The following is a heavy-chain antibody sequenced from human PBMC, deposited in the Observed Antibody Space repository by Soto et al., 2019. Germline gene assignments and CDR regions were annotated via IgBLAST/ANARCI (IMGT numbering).Heavy chain of an antibody. CDR2: IAVGSGYT. J-gene: IGHJ4*02. CDR3: AADATAWQQMVPSDY. D-gene: IGHD2-8*01. Sequence: SVKVSCKASGFTFTSSAFQWVRQARGQRLEWIGWIAVGSGYTNYAQRFQDRVTLTRDMSTANTYMELSRLTSEDTAIYYCAADATAWQQMVPSDYWGQGTLVTSPQ. V-gene: IGHV1-58*01. CDR1: GFTFTSSA.